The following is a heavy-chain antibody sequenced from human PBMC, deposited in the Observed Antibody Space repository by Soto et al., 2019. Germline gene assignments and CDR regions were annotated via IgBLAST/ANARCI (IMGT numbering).Heavy chain of an antibody. CDR1: GFTFSSYA. J-gene: IGHJ6*02. Sequence: PGGSLRLSCAASGFTFSSYAMSWVRQAPGKGLEWVSAISGSGGSTYYADSVTGRFTISRDNSKNTLYLQMNSLRAEDTAVYYCAKSGPYSSSPFGLYYYYGMDVWGQGTTVTVSS. CDR2: ISGSGGST. D-gene: IGHD6-6*01. V-gene: IGHV3-23*01. CDR3: AKSGPYSSSPFGLYYYYGMDV.